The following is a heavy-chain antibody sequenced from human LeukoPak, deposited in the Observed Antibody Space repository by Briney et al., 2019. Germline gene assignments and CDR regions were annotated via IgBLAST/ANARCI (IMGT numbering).Heavy chain of an antibody. J-gene: IGHJ4*02. Sequence: SETLSLTCSVSNGAINSYYWSWSRQPPGKGLEWIGYVYYTGSTNDNPSLKSRVTISVDTSKNQFSLKVSSVSAADTALYFCARLGRYSSTWYPDYWGQGTLVTVSS. V-gene: IGHV4-59*08. CDR3: ARLGRYSSTWYPDY. D-gene: IGHD6-13*01. CDR1: NGAINSYY. CDR2: VYYTGST.